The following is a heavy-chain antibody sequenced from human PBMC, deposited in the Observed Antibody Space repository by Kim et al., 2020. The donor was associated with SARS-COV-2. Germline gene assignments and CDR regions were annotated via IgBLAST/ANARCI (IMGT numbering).Heavy chain of an antibody. CDR3: AKEVSWSYGYFDY. CDR2: ISYDGSNK. Sequence: GGSLRLSCAASGFTFSSYGMHWVRQAPGKGLEWVAVISYDGSNKYYADSVKGRFTIARDNSKNTLYLQMNSLRAEDTAVYYCAKEVSWSYGYFDYWGQGT. D-gene: IGHD1-26*01. V-gene: IGHV3-30*18. J-gene: IGHJ4*02. CDR1: GFTFSSYG.